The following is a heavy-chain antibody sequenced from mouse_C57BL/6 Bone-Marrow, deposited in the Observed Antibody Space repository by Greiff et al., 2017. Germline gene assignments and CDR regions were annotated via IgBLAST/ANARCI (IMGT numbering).Heavy chain of an antibody. CDR1: GFTFSSYG. Sequence: EVQGVESGGDLVKPGGSLKLSCAASGFTFSSYGMSWVRQTPDKRLEWVATISSGGSYTYYPDSVKGRFTISRDNAKNTLYLQMSSLKSEDTAMYYCARQEATVVAHYYAMDYWGQGTSVTVSS. V-gene: IGHV5-6*01. CDR3: ARQEATVVAHYYAMDY. D-gene: IGHD1-1*01. CDR2: ISSGGSYT. J-gene: IGHJ4*01.